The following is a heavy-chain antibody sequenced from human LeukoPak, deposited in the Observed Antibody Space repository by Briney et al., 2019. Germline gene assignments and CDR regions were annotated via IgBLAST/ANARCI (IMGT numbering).Heavy chain of an antibody. D-gene: IGHD6-13*01. CDR2: ISAYNGNT. J-gene: IGHJ5*02. CDR3: ARAYSSSWYSRWFDP. Sequence: ASAKVSCKASGYTFTSYGISWVRQAPGQGLEWMGWISAYNGNTNYAQKLQGRVTMTTDTSTSTAYMELRSLRSDDTAVYYCARAYSSSWYSRWFDPWGQGTLVTVSS. CDR1: GYTFTSYG. V-gene: IGHV1-18*01.